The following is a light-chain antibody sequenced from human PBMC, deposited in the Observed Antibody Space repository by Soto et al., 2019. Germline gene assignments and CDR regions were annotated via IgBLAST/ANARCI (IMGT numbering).Light chain of an antibody. Sequence: EIQMTQSPSTLSASVGDRVTIPCRASQSISNYLNWYQQKPGKAPKLLIYAASSLQSGVPSRFSGSGSGTDFTLTISSLQPEDFATYYCQQSYSTPRTFGQGTKVDIK. CDR2: AAS. CDR1: QSISNY. V-gene: IGKV1-39*01. J-gene: IGKJ1*01. CDR3: QQSYSTPRT.